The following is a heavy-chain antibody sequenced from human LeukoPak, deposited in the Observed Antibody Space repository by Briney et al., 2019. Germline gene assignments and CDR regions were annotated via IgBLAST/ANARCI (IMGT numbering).Heavy chain of an antibody. V-gene: IGHV3-11*01. Sequence: GGSLRLSCTASGFTLSDYYMSWIRQVPGKGLAWVSYISSSGSMYYADSVKGRFTISRDNAKNSLYLQMNSLRAEDTAVYYCARERERGSLEWLLEYWGQVTLVTVSS. CDR2: ISSSGSM. CDR1: GFTLSDYY. D-gene: IGHD3-3*01. J-gene: IGHJ4*02. CDR3: ARERERGSLEWLLEY.